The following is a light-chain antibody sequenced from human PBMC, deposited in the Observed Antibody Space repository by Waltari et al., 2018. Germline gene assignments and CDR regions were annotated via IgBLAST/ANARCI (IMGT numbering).Light chain of an antibody. Sequence: DIQMTQSPSTLSASVGDRVTITCRASQSISSWLAWYQQKTGKAPKRLIYKASSLDSGVPSRFSFSGSGTEFTLTISSLQPDDFATYYCQQYNSYWTFGQGTKVEIK. V-gene: IGKV1-5*03. CDR1: QSISSW. CDR3: QQYNSYWT. CDR2: KAS. J-gene: IGKJ1*01.